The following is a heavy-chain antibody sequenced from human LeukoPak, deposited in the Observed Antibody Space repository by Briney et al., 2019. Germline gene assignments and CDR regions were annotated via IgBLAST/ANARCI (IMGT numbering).Heavy chain of an antibody. V-gene: IGHV3-11*06. Sequence: GWSLRLSCAASGFTFSDYYMSWIRQAPGKGLEWVSYISSSSSYTNYADSVKGRFTISRDNAKNSLYLQMNSLRAEDTAVYYCARVVCSGGSCFADYWGQGTLVTVSS. CDR2: ISSSSSYT. CDR1: GFTFSDYY. D-gene: IGHD2-15*01. CDR3: ARVVCSGGSCFADY. J-gene: IGHJ4*02.